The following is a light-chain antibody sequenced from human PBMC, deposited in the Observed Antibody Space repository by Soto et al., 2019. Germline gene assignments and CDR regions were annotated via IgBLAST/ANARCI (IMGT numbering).Light chain of an antibody. CDR3: ISYTTSLTYV. CDR1: SSDVGAYNY. J-gene: IGLJ1*01. Sequence: QSALTQPASVSGSPGQSITISCTGTSSDVGAYNYVSWYQQHPGKVPKLMIYDVSSRPSGVSDRFSGSKSGNTASLTISGLQAEDEADYYCISYTTSLTYVFGTGTKLTVL. CDR2: DVS. V-gene: IGLV2-14*03.